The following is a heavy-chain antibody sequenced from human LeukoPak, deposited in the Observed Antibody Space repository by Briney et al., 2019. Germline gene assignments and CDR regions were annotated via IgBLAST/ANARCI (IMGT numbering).Heavy chain of an antibody. CDR3: ARDYRRMWGAFDI. D-gene: IGHD3-16*02. CDR2: ISGSGGIT. Sequence: GGSLRLSCAASGFXFSTYAISWVRQAPGKGLEWVSGISGSGGITHYADSVKGRFTISRDNAKNSLYLQLNSLRAEDTAVYYCARDYRRMWGAFDIWGQGTMVTVSS. J-gene: IGHJ3*02. CDR1: GFXFSTYA. V-gene: IGHV3-23*01.